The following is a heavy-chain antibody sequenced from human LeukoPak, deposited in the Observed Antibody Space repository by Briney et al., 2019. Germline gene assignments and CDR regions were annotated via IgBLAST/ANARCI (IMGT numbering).Heavy chain of an antibody. CDR3: AKTRYCSSTSCYSPMYFQH. CDR2: ISGSGGST. CDR1: GFTFSSYA. V-gene: IGHV3-23*01. Sequence: GGSLRLSCAASGFTFSSYAMHWVRQAPGKGLEWVSAISGSGGSTYYADSVKGRFTISRDNSKNTLYLQMNSLRAEDTAVYYCAKTRYCSSTSCYSPMYFQHWGQGTLVTVSS. D-gene: IGHD2-2*02. J-gene: IGHJ1*01.